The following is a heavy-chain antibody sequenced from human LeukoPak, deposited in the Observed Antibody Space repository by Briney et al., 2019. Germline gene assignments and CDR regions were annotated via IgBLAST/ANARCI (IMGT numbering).Heavy chain of an antibody. Sequence: PSETLSLTCTVSGGSISSSSYYWGWIRQPPGKGLEWIGSIYYSGSTYYNPSLKSRVTISVDTSKNQFSLKLSSVTAADTAVYYCAYRFTIFGVRYFDYWGQGTLVTVSS. V-gene: IGHV4-39*01. CDR2: IYYSGST. D-gene: IGHD3-3*01. J-gene: IGHJ4*02. CDR3: AYRFTIFGVRYFDY. CDR1: GGSISSSSYY.